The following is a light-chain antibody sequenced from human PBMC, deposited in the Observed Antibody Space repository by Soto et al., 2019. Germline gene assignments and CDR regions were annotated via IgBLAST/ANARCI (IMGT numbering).Light chain of an antibody. V-gene: IGLV2-8*01. J-gene: IGLJ2*01. CDR1: SSEVGGYNY. CDR3: SSYGGSNNYVV. Sequence: QSVLTQPPSASGSPGQSVTISCTGTSSEVGGYNYVSWYQQHPGKAPKLMIYEVSKRPSGVPDRFSGSKSGNTASLTVSGLQAEDEADYYCSSYGGSNNYVVFGGGTKVTVL. CDR2: EVS.